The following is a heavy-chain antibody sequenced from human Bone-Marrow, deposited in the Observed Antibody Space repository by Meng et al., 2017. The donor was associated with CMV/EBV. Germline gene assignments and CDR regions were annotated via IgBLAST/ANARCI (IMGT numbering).Heavy chain of an antibody. Sequence: ASVKGCCKVSGYTLTELSMHWERQAPGKGLEWMGGFEPEDGETIYAQKFKGRVTMTEDTSTDPAYMELSRLRSEDTAVYYCATGLWVPTYYYGAGTGDYWGQGTLVTVSS. J-gene: IGHJ4*02. CDR2: FEPEDGET. CDR1: GYTLTELS. CDR3: ATGLWVPTYYYGAGTGDY. V-gene: IGHV1-24*01. D-gene: IGHD3-10*01.